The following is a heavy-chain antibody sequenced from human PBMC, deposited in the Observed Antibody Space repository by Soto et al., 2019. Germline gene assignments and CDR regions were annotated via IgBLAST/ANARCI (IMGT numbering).Heavy chain of an antibody. D-gene: IGHD6-19*01. CDR3: ARDASGWSVY. V-gene: IGHV3-7*04. CDR2: MKQDGSEK. J-gene: IGHJ4*02. CDR1: GFTFSDYW. Sequence: EVPLVESGGGLVQPGGSLRISCAASGFTFSDYWMSWVRQAPGKGLEWVANMKQDGSEKFYVDSVKGRFTISRDNAKESLFLQMNSLRDEDTAVYYWARDASGWSVYWGQGTLVTVSS.